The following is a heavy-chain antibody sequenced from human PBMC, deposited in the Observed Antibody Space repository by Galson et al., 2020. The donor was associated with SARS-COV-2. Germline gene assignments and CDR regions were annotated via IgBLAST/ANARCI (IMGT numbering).Heavy chain of an antibody. D-gene: IGHD2-2*01. CDR2: ISGSGGST. CDR1: GFTFSSYA. Sequence: GGSLRLSCAASGFTFSSYAMSWVRQAPGKGLEWVSAISGSGGSTYYADSVKGRFTISRDNSKNTLYLQMNSLRAEDTAIYYCAKDLGCSRTGGNVFLSYYSGRDAGAQGTTVTSSS. J-gene: IGHJ6*02. V-gene: IGHV3-23*01. CDR3: AKDLGCSRTGGNVFLSYYSGRDA.